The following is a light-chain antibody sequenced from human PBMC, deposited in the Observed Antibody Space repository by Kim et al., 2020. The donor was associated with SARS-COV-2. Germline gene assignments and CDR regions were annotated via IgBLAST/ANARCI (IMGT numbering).Light chain of an antibody. CDR2: GAS. CDR1: QSINSH. Sequence: ASVGDRVTITCRASQSINSHLHGCRQKPGKAPELLIYGASTLQSGVPSRFSGSGSGTDFTLTISSLQPEDFATYYCQQSYSSPFTFGPGTKVDIK. V-gene: IGKV1-39*01. J-gene: IGKJ3*01. CDR3: QQSYSSPFT.